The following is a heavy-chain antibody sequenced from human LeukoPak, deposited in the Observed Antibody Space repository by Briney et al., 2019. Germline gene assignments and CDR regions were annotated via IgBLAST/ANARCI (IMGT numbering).Heavy chain of an antibody. CDR2: ISGSGGST. J-gene: IGHJ4*02. V-gene: IGHV3-23*01. CDR3: AKDRNYYDSSGYYAK. CDR1: GFTFSSYA. Sequence: PGGSLRLSCAASGFTFSSYAMSWVRRAPGKGLEWVSAISGSGGSTYYADSVKGRFTISRDNSKDTLYLQMNSLRAEDTAVYYCAKDRNYYDSSGYYAKWGQGTLVTVSS. D-gene: IGHD3-22*01.